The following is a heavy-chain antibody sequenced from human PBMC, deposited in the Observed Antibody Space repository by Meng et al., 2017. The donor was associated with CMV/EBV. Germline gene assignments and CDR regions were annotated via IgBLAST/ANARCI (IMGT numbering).Heavy chain of an antibody. V-gene: IGHV1-69*12. CDR2: IIPIFGTA. Sequence: VQLVQSGGEGKKPGCSVKVSCKASGGTFSSYAISWVRQASGQGLEWMGGIIPIFGTANYAQKFQGRVTITAAESTSTAYMELSSLRSEDTAVYYCARQLRLGELSPFDYWGQGTLVTVSS. CDR1: GGTFSSYA. D-gene: IGHD3-16*02. J-gene: IGHJ4*02. CDR3: ARQLRLGELSPFDY.